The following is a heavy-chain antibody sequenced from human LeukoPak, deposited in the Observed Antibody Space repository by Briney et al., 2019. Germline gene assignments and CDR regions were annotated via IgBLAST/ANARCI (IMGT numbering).Heavy chain of an antibody. CDR2: IYYSGST. Sequence: SETLSLTCTVSGGSISSYYWSWIRQPPGKGLEWIGYIYYSGSTNYNPSLKSRVTISVDTSENQFSLKLSSVTAADTAVYYCATIGGIGTMVRGVNPIDYWGQGTLVTVSS. CDR1: GGSISSYY. J-gene: IGHJ4*02. D-gene: IGHD3-10*01. CDR3: ATIGGIGTMVRGVNPIDY. V-gene: IGHV4-59*01.